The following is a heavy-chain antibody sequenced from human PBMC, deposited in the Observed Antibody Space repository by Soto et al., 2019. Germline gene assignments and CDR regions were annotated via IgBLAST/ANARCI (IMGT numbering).Heavy chain of an antibody. V-gene: IGHV5-51*01. CDR3: ARLGQGGYVQGMDV. CDR2: IDPGDPET. D-gene: IGHD5-12*01. Sequence: PGESLKISCKGSGCSFTTYWIGWVRQMPGKGLEWMGIIDPGDPETKYSPSFQGQVTISADKSINTAYLQWSSLKASDTAMYYCARLGQGGYVQGMDVWGQGTTVTVSS. CDR1: GCSFTTYW. J-gene: IGHJ6*02.